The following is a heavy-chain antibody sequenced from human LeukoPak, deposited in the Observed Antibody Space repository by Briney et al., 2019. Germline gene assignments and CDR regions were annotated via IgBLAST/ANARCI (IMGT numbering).Heavy chain of an antibody. Sequence: GASVTVSCKASGYTFTSYGISWVRQAPGQGRAWMGWISAYNGNTNYAQKLQGRVTMITDTSTSTAYMGLRGLRLDDTAVYYCARELVVAAPDYWGQGTLVTVSS. CDR1: GYTFTSYG. J-gene: IGHJ4*02. CDR3: ARELVVAAPDY. CDR2: ISAYNGNT. D-gene: IGHD2-15*01. V-gene: IGHV1-18*04.